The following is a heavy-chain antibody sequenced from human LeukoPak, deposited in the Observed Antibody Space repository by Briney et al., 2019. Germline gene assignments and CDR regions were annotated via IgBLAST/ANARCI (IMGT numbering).Heavy chain of an antibody. J-gene: IGHJ4*02. Sequence: PGGSLRLSCAASGFIFSSYAMSWVRQAPGKGLEWVSGISGSGGSIYYADSVKGRFTISRDNSKNTLYLQMNSLRAEDTAVYYCAKGYDSGGYGDFDYWGQGTLVTVSS. CDR3: AKGYDSGGYGDFDY. V-gene: IGHV3-23*01. CDR2: ISGSGGSI. CDR1: GFIFSSYA. D-gene: IGHD3-22*01.